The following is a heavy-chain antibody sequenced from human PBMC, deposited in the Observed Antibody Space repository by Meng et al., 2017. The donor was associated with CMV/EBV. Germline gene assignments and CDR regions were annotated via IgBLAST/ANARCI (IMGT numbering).Heavy chain of an antibody. D-gene: IGHD6-13*01. CDR3: ARVEDIAAEESTGYYYYGMDV. J-gene: IGHJ6*02. CDR1: GFTFSSYA. V-gene: IGHV3-30-3*01. Sequence: GGSLRLSCAASGFTFSSYAMHWVRQAPGKGLEWVAVISYDRSNKYYADSVKGRFTISRDNSKNTLYLQMNSLRAEDTAVYYCARVEDIAAEESTGYYYYGMDVWGQGTTVTVSS. CDR2: ISYDRSNK.